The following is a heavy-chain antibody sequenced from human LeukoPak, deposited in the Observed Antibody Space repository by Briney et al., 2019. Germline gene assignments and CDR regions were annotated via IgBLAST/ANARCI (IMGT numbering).Heavy chain of an antibody. Sequence: GGCLSLACAASGFRFHDYYMSWIRQAPGKGLEWISYISTSGATIYYADSVKGRFTLSRDNAKNSLYLQMNNLRAEDTAVYYCARPIVSGRGRYVDPWGQGPLGAVSS. V-gene: IGHV3-11*04. CDR3: ARPIVSGRGRYVDP. J-gene: IGHJ5*02. CDR2: ISTSGATI. D-gene: IGHD3-16*02. CDR1: GFRFHDYY.